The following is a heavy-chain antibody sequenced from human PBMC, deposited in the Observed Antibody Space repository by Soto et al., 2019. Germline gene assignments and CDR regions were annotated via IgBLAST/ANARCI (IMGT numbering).Heavy chain of an antibody. V-gene: IGHV4-61*01. CDR2: IYYSGSA. D-gene: IGHD1-1*01. J-gene: IGHJ4*02. Sequence: SETLSLTCTVSGGSVSSSNYYWSWIRQPPGKGLEWLGYIYYSGSASYNPSLKSRITVSVDTSKNQFSLKLSSVTAADTAVYYCAREGTGDPTFFDYWGQGTLVTVLL. CDR1: GGSVSSSNYY. CDR3: AREGTGDPTFFDY.